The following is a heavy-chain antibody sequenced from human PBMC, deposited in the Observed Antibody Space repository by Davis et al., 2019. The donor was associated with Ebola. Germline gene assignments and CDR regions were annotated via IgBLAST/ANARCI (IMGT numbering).Heavy chain of an antibody. Sequence: GESLKISCAASGFTFSSYSMNWVRQAPGKGLEWVAVISHDGSNKYYADSVKGRFTISRDNSKNTLYLQMNSLRAEDTAVYYCARARGYSYGTTINWGQGTLVTVSS. V-gene: IGHV3-30*03. D-gene: IGHD5-18*01. J-gene: IGHJ4*02. CDR2: ISHDGSNK. CDR3: ARARGYSYGTTIN. CDR1: GFTFSSYS.